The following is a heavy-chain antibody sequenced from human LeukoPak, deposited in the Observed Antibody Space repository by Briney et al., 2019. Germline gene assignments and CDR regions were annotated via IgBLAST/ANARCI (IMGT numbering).Heavy chain of an antibody. CDR3: AGVSSSGWYREDY. V-gene: IGHV1-18*01. J-gene: IGHJ4*02. D-gene: IGHD6-19*01. Sequence: ASVKVSYKASGYTFTSYGISCVRHAPGQGLEWRGYISAYNGNTNYAQKLQGRVTITTDTSTSTAHIEERTPISGHPRVYYCAGVSSSGWYREDYWGQGTLVTVSS. CDR2: ISAYNGNT. CDR1: GYTFTSYG.